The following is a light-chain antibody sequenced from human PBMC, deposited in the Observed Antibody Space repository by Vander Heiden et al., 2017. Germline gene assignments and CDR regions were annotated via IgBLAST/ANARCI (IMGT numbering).Light chain of an antibody. CDR3: QQRSNSFT. Sequence: EIVLTQSPATLSLSPGARATLSCRASQSVSSYLAWYQQKPGQAPRLLFYDASNRATGIPARFSGGGSETDFTLTISSLEPEDFAVYYCQQRSNSFTFGPGTKVDI. V-gene: IGKV3-11*01. J-gene: IGKJ3*01. CDR2: DAS. CDR1: QSVSSY.